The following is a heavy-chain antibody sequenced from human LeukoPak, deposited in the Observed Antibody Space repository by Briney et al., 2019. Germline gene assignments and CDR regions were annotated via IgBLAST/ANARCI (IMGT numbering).Heavy chain of an antibody. Sequence: GGSLRLSCAASGFTFDDDGMSWVRQAPGKGLEWVSGINWNGGSTGYADSVKGRFTISRDNAKNSLYLQMNSLRAEDTALYYCARVGTYYDILAGYYSPYFDYWGQGTPVTVSS. CDR1: GFTFDDDG. CDR2: INWNGGST. V-gene: IGHV3-20*04. D-gene: IGHD3-9*01. CDR3: ARVGTYYDILAGYYSPYFDY. J-gene: IGHJ4*02.